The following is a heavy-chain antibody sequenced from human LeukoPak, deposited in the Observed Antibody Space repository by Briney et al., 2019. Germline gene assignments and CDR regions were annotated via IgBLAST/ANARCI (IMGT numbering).Heavy chain of an antibody. CDR3: ARGALRIANPGPTFEKNWFDP. CDR1: GYTFTSYG. D-gene: IGHD1-26*01. V-gene: IGHV1-18*01. CDR2: ISAYNGNT. J-gene: IGHJ5*02. Sequence: ASVKVSCKASGYTFTSYGISWVRQAPGQGLEWMGWISAYNGNTNYAQKLQGRVTMTTDTSTSTAYMELRSLRSDDTAVYYCARGALRIANPGPTFEKNWFDPWGQGTLVTVSS.